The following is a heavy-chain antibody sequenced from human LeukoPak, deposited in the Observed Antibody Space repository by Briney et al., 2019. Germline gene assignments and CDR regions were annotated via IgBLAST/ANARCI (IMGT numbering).Heavy chain of an antibody. Sequence: KPGGPLRLSCAASGFTFSSYSMNWVRQAPGKGLEWVTSISSSSNYIYYADSVRGRFTISRDNAKNALYLQMNSLRAEDTAVYYCARGRIMITFGGVIVIPRYDYWGQGTLVTVSS. CDR2: ISSSSNYI. J-gene: IGHJ4*02. CDR1: GFTFSSYS. CDR3: ARGRIMITFGGVIVIPRYDY. D-gene: IGHD3-16*02. V-gene: IGHV3-21*01.